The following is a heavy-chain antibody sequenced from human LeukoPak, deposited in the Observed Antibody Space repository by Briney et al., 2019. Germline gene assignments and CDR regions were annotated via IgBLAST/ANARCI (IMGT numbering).Heavy chain of an antibody. CDR2: IYYSGST. CDR1: GGSISSYY. CDR3: AGVIGVVVPAAISPPINYYYGMDV. Sequence: SETLSLTCTVSGGSISSYYWSWIRQPPGKGLEWIGYIYYSGSTNYNPSLKSRVTISVDTSKNQFSLKLSPVTAADTAVYYCAGVIGVVVPAAISPPINYYYGMDVWGQGTTVTVSS. J-gene: IGHJ6*02. D-gene: IGHD2-2*01. V-gene: IGHV4-59*01.